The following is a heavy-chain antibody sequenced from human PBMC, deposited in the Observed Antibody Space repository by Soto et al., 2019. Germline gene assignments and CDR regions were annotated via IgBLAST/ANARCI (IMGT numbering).Heavy chain of an antibody. CDR2: MNPNSGNT. J-gene: IGHJ6*03. CDR3: ARGRGDGLVVPAAKGFDYYYMDV. D-gene: IGHD2-2*01. Sequence: ASVKVSCKASGSTFTSYDINWVRQATGQGLEWMGWMNPNSGNTGYAQKFQGRVTMTRNTPISTAYMELSSLRSEDTAVYYCARGRGDGLVVPAAKGFDYYYMDVWGKGTTVTVSS. CDR1: GSTFTSYD. V-gene: IGHV1-8*01.